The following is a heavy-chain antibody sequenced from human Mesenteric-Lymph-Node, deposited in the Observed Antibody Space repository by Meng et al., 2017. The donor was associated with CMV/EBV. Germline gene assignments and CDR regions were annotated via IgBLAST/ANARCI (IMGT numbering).Heavy chain of an antibody. Sequence: SGFTFSSYGMHWVRQAPGKGLEWVAVIWYDGSNKYYADSVKGRFTISRDNSKNTLYLQMNSLGAEDTAVYYCARDLVPAAKGPFDYWGQGTLVTVSS. D-gene: IGHD2-2*01. CDR1: GFTFSSYG. V-gene: IGHV3-33*01. CDR3: ARDLVPAAKGPFDY. J-gene: IGHJ4*02. CDR2: IWYDGSNK.